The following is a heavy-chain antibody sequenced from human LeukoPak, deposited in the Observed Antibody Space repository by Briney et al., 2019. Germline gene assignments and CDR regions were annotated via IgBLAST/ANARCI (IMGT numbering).Heavy chain of an antibody. Sequence: GGSLRLSCAASGFTFSDYYMSWIRQAPGKGLEWVSYISSSGSTIYYADSVKGRFTISRDNSKNTLYLQMNSLRAEDTAVYYCAKDRRAGSYDYWGQGTLVTVSS. J-gene: IGHJ4*02. CDR3: AKDRRAGSYDY. CDR1: GFTFSDYY. D-gene: IGHD3-10*01. V-gene: IGHV3-11*01. CDR2: ISSSGSTI.